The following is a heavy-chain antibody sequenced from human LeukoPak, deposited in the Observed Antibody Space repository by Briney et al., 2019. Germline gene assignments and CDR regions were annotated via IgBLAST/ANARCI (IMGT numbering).Heavy chain of an antibody. J-gene: IGHJ4*02. Sequence: SVKVSCKASGGTFSSYAISWVRQAPGQGLEWMGGIIPIFGTANYAQKFQGRVTITADESTSTAYMELSSLRSEDTAVYYCGSAIHYGDYYFDYWGQGTLVTVSS. D-gene: IGHD4-17*01. CDR2: IIPIFGTA. CDR1: GGTFSSYA. CDR3: GSAIHYGDYYFDY. V-gene: IGHV1-69*13.